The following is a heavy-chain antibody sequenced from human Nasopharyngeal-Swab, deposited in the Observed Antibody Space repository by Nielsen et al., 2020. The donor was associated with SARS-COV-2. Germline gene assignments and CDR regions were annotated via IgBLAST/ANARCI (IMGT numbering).Heavy chain of an antibody. Sequence: GESLKISCAASGFTFSDYYMSWIRQAPGKGLEWVSSISSSSSYIYYADSVKGRFTISRDNAKNSLYLQMNSLRAEDTAVYYCARSQGERRAGAFDIWGQGTMVTVSS. D-gene: IGHD1-1*01. CDR2: ISSSSSYI. CDR1: GFTFSDYY. CDR3: ARSQGERRAGAFDI. J-gene: IGHJ3*02. V-gene: IGHV3-11*06.